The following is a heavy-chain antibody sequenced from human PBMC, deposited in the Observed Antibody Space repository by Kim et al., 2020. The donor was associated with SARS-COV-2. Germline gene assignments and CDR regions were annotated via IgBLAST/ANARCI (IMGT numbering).Heavy chain of an antibody. CDR2: YDPIDDET. V-gene: IGHV1-24*01. J-gene: IGHJ2*01. CDR3: ATWMLQYLRTWYFDL. D-gene: IGHD2-2*01. CDR1: GYTLSDLS. Sequence: ASVKVSCKVSGYTLSDLSIHWVRQAPGRGLEWMGGYDPIDDETIYAQRFQGRLTLTEDTSTDTAYIELGSLTSEDTAVYYCATWMLQYLRTWYFDLWGRGTLVSVSS.